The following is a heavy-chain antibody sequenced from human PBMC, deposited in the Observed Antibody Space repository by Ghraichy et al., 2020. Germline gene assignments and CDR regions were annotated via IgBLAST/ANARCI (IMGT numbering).Heavy chain of an antibody. CDR2: IKQYGSDK. J-gene: IGHJ3*02. Sequence: GGSLRLSCAASGFTFSNYYVTWVRQAPGKGLEWVANIKQYGSDKFYVDSVKGRFTISRDNAKNSLYLQMHSLRAEDSGVYYCAREDSLGSGRGGSAFDIWGNGTVVTVSS. D-gene: IGHD3-10*01. CDR1: GFTFSNYY. CDR3: AREDSLGSGRGGSAFDI. V-gene: IGHV3-7*03.